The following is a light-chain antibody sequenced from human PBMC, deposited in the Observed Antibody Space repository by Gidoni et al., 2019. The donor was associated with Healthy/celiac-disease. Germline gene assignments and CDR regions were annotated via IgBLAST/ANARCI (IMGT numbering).Light chain of an antibody. CDR2: GNS. CDR3: QSYDSSLSGSV. J-gene: IGLJ3*02. CDR1: SSNIGACYD. Sequence: QSVLTQPPSVSGAPGQRVTISCTGISSNIGACYDVHWYQQLPGTAPKLLIYGNSNRPSGVPDRFSGSKSGTSAALAITGLQAEDEADYYCQSYDSSLSGSVFGGGTKLTVL. V-gene: IGLV1-40*01.